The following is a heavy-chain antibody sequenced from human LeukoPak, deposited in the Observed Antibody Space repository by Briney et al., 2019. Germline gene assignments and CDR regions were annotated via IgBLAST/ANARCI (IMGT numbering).Heavy chain of an antibody. CDR3: ARSGSGYLGYYFDY. Sequence: PSETLSLTCTVSGGSISSSSYYWGWIRQPPGKGLEWIGSIYSSGSTYYNPSLRSRVTISVDTSKNQFSLKLSSVTAADTAVYYCARSGSGYLGYYFDYWGQGTLVTVSS. V-gene: IGHV4-39*07. J-gene: IGHJ4*02. CDR1: GGSISSSSYY. CDR2: IYSSGST. D-gene: IGHD5-12*01.